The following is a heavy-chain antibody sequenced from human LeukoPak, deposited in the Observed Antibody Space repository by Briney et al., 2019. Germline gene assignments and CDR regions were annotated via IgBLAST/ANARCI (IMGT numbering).Heavy chain of an antibody. CDR1: GYTFTSYY. J-gene: IGHJ6*02. D-gene: IGHD3-10*01. Sequence: ASVKVSCKASGYTFTSYYMHWVRQAPGQGLEWMGIINPSGGSTSYAQKFQGRVTTTRDTSTSTVYMELSSLRSEDTAVYYCARGYGSGSPLYYYYYGMDVWGQGTTVTVSS. V-gene: IGHV1-46*01. CDR2: INPSGGST. CDR3: ARGYGSGSPLYYYYYGMDV.